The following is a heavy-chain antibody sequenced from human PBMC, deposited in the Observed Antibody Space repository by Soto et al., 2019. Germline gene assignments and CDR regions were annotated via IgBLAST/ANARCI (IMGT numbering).Heavy chain of an antibody. D-gene: IGHD2-2*01. CDR2: INSDGSST. Sequence: TGGSLRLSCAASGFTFSSYWMHWVRQAPGKGLVWVSRINSDGSSTSYADSVKGRFTISRDNAKNTLYLQMNSLRAEDTAVYYCARRYCSSTSFGQRGHPYYYYYMYVWGKGTTVTVSS. J-gene: IGHJ6*03. V-gene: IGHV3-74*01. CDR3: ARRYCSSTSFGQRGHPYYYYYMYV. CDR1: GFTFSSYW.